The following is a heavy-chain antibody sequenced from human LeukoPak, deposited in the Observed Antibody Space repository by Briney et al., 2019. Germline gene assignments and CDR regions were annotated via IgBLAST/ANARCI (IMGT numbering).Heavy chain of an antibody. D-gene: IGHD2-15*01. V-gene: IGHV1-69*04. CDR3: ARAYSVVAANNWFDP. CDR2: IIPILGIA. Sequence: ASVKVSCKASGGTFSSYAISWVRQAPGQGLEWMGRIIPILGIANYAQKSQGRVTITADKSTSTAYMELSSLRSEDTAVYYCARAYSVVAANNWFDPRGQGTLVTVSS. J-gene: IGHJ5*02. CDR1: GGTFSSYA.